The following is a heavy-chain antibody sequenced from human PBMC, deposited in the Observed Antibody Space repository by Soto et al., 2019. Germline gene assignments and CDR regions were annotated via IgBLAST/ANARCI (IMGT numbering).Heavy chain of an antibody. CDR1: GFSLTTTGVG. CDR2: IYWDDDK. CDR3: PHGGGLEQWLSLLDN. J-gene: IGHJ4*02. Sequence: QITLKESGPSLVKPTHTLTLTCTFSGFSLTTTGVGVVRIRQPPGKDLEGLALIYWDDDKHYNPSLRSRLTGTKDTTRNQVVLTLPNVDPADTGTYFCPHGGGLEQWLSLLDNWGQGTLVSVSS. V-gene: IGHV2-5*02. D-gene: IGHD6-19*01.